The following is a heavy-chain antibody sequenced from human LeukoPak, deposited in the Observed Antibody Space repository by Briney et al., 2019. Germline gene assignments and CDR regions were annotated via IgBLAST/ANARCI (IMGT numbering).Heavy chain of an antibody. D-gene: IGHD3-10*01. Sequence: PSETLSLTCTVSGGSISSYYWSWIRQPPGKGLEWIGYIYYSGSTNYNPSLKSRVTISVDTSKNQFSLKLSSVTAADTAVYYCARYYGSGNEFLGVDYWGQGTLVTVSS. CDR1: GGSISSYY. CDR2: IYYSGST. V-gene: IGHV4-59*08. J-gene: IGHJ4*02. CDR3: ARYYGSGNEFLGVDY.